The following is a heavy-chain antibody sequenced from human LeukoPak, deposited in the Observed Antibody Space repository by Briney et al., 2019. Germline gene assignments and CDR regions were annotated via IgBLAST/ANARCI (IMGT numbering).Heavy chain of an antibody. CDR2: ISYDGSNK. V-gene: IGHV3-30*04. CDR3: ARVHRPYYYYGMDV. CDR1: GFTFSSYA. J-gene: IGHJ6*04. Sequence: GRSLRLSCAASGFTFSSYAMHWVRQAPGKGLEWGAVISYDGSNKYYADSVKGRFTISRDNSKNKLYLQMNSLRAENTAVYYCARVHRPYYYYGMDVWGKGTTVTVSS.